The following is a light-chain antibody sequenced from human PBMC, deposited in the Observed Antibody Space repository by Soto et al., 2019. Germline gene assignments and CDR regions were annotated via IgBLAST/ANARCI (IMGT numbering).Light chain of an antibody. V-gene: IGKV1-39*01. Sequence: DIQMTQSPSSLSVSVGDTVTMTCRASQSIALSVNWYQQKPGKAPKLLIYVAFTLESGVPSRFSGSGSGTEFTLTIRSLQPEDFATYYCQQSFRSPITFGQGTRLE. CDR2: VAF. CDR3: QQSFRSPIT. J-gene: IGKJ5*01. CDR1: QSIALS.